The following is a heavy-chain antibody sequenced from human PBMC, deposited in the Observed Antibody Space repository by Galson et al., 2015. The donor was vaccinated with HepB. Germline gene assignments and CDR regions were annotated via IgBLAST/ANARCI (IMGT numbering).Heavy chain of an antibody. CDR1: GYTFTSYY. CDR3: ARDLEPWGDYYYYGMDV. J-gene: IGHJ6*02. V-gene: IGHV1-46*01. Sequence: SVKVSCKASGYTFTSYYMHWVRQAPGQGLEWMGIINPSGGSTSYAQKFQGRVTMTRDTSTSTVYMELSSLRSEDTAVYYCARDLEPWGDYYYYGMDVWGQGTTVTVSS. D-gene: IGHD3-10*01. CDR2: INPSGGST.